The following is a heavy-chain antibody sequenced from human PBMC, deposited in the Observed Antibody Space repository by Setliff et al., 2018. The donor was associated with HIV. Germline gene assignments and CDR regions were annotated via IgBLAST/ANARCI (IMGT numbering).Heavy chain of an antibody. CDR3: ARTLGYCSGGSCYLDY. V-gene: IGHV1-69*13. J-gene: IGHJ4*02. D-gene: IGHD2-15*01. Sequence: SVKVSCKASGGTFSSYGINWVRQAPGQGLEWMGGIIPMFGTANYAQKFQGRVTITADESTSAVYMELTRLRSEDTAVYYCARTLGYCSGGSCYLDYWGQGTLVTVSS. CDR2: IIPMFGTA. CDR1: GGTFSSYG.